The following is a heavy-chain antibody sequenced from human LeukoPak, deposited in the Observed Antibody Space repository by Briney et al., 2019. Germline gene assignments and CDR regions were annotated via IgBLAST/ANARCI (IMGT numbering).Heavy chain of an antibody. D-gene: IGHD5-12*01. J-gene: IGHJ6*03. CDR1: GYIFTTHS. V-gene: IGHV7-4-1*02. Sequence: ASVKVSCKTSGYIFTTHSMHWVRQAPGQGLEWVGWINTNTGNPTYAQGFTGRFVFSLDTSVSTAYLQISSLKAEDTAVYYCAREGVATLGGTKYYYYYMDVWGKGTTVTVSS. CDR3: AREGVATLGGTKYYYYYMDV. CDR2: INTNTGNP.